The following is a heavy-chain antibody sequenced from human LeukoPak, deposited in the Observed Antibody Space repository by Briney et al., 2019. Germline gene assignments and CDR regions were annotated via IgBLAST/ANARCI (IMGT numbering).Heavy chain of an antibody. D-gene: IGHD2-15*01. J-gene: IGHJ4*02. CDR3: ARARYCSGGSCYAEY. V-gene: IGHV5-51*01. Sequence: GESLKISCKGSGYSFTTYWIGWVRQMPGKGLEWMGIIYPGDSDTRYSPSLQGQVTISVDKSISTAYLQWSSLKASDTAMYYCARARYCSGGSCYAEYWGQGTLVTVSS. CDR2: IYPGDSDT. CDR1: GYSFTTYW.